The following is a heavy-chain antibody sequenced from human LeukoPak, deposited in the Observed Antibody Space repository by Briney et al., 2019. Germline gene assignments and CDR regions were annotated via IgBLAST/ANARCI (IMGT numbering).Heavy chain of an antibody. D-gene: IGHD3-9*01. CDR1: GGSFSGYY. CDR3: ARGESYYDILTGYYKVSGSGIIDY. J-gene: IGHJ4*02. Sequence: SETLSLTCAVYGGSFSGYYWSWIRQPPGKGLEWIGEINHSGSTNYYPSLKSRVTISVDTSKNQFSLKLSSVTAADTAVYYCARGESYYDILTGYYKVSGSGIIDYWGQGTLVTVSS. CDR2: INHSGST. V-gene: IGHV4-34*01.